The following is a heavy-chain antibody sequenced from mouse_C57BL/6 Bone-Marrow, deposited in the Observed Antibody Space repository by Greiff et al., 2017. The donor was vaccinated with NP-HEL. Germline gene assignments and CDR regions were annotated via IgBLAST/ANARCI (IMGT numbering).Heavy chain of an antibody. D-gene: IGHD3-2*02. CDR2: IDPNSGGT. J-gene: IGHJ3*01. CDR3: ARDSSGYAWFAY. CDR1: GYTFTSYW. Sequence: QVQLQQPGAELVKPGASVKLSCKASGYTFTSYWMHWVKQRPGRGLEWIGRIDPNSGGTKYNEKFKSKATLTVDKPSSTADMQLSSLTSEDSAVYYCARDSSGYAWFAYWGQGTLVTVSA. V-gene: IGHV1-72*01.